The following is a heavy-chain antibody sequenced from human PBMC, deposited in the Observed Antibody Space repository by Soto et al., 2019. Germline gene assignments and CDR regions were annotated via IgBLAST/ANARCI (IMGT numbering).Heavy chain of an antibody. CDR3: ARAHDSSGYYPFDY. D-gene: IGHD3-22*01. V-gene: IGHV4-59*01. Sequence: PSETLSLTCTVSGGSISSYYWSWIRQPPGKGLEWIGYIYYSGSTNYNPSLKSRVTISVDTSKNQFSLKLSSVTAADTAVYYCARAHDSSGYYPFDYWGQGTLVTVSS. CDR1: GGSISSYY. J-gene: IGHJ4*02. CDR2: IYYSGST.